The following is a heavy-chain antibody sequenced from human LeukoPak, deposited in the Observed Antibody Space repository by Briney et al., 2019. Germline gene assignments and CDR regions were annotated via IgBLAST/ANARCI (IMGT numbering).Heavy chain of an antibody. J-gene: IGHJ4*02. V-gene: IGHV3-23*01. CDR1: GFTFSSYA. D-gene: IGHD3-10*01. CDR3: AKGRDYYGSGTASFFDY. Sequence: GGSLRLSCAASGFTFSSYAMSWVRQAPGKGLEWVSAISGSGGSTNYADSVKGRFTISRDNSKNTLYLQMNSLRAEDTAVYYCAKGRDYYGSGTASFFDYWGQGTLVTVSS. CDR2: ISGSGGST.